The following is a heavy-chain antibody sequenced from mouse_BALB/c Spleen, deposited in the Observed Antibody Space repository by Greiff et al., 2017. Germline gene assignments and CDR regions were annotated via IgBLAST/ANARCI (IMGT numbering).Heavy chain of an antibody. CDR3: ARLRDTYWYFDV. CDR1: GYTFTDYA. Sequence: QVQLQQSGAELVRPGVSVKISCKGSGYTFTDYAMHWVKQSHAKSLEWIGVISTYYGDASYNQKFKGKATMTVDKSSSTAYMELARLTSEDSAIYYGARLRDTYWYFDVWGAGTTVTVSS. V-gene: IGHV1S137*01. J-gene: IGHJ1*01. D-gene: IGHD2-10*02. CDR2: ISTYYGDA.